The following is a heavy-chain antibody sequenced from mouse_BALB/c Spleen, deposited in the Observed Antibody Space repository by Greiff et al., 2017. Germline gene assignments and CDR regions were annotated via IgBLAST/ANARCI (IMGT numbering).Heavy chain of an antibody. CDR2: INPYNDGT. CDR1: GYTFTSYV. CDR3: AREDDCYYFAF. V-gene: IGHV1-14*01. Sequence: VHVKQSGPELVKPGASVKMSCKASGYTFTSYVMHWVKQKPGQGLEWIGYINPYNDGTKYNEKFKGKATLTSDKSSSTAYMELSSLTSEDSAVYYCAREDDCYYFAFWGAGTTLTVSS. J-gene: IGHJ2*01. D-gene: IGHD2-3*01.